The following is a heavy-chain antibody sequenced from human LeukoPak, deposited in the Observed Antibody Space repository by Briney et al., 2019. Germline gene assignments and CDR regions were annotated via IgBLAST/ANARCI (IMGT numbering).Heavy chain of an antibody. CDR2: IKQDGSET. CDR3: AREYSGSFDY. J-gene: IGHJ4*02. CDR1: GFTFTNNF. D-gene: IGHD1-26*01. Sequence: GGSLRLSCAASGFTFTNNFMSWVRQVPGKGLEWVANIKQDGSETTYADSVRGRFTISRDNAKNSLYLQMNSLRAEDTAVYYCAREYSGSFDYWGQGTLVTVSS. V-gene: IGHV3-7*01.